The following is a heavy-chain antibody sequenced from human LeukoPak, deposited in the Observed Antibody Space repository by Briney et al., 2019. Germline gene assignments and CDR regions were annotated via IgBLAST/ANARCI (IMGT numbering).Heavy chain of an antibody. J-gene: IGHJ4*02. D-gene: IGHD3-22*01. V-gene: IGHV5-51*01. Sequence: GESLKISCKGSGYSFTSYWIGWVRQMPGKGLEWMGIIYPGDSDTRYSPSFQGQVTISADKSISTAYLQWSSLKASDTAMYYCARRRAYYYDSSGYQTPYYFDYWGQGTLVTVSS. CDR3: ARRRAYYYDSSGYQTPYYFDY. CDR1: GYSFTSYW. CDR2: IYPGDSDT.